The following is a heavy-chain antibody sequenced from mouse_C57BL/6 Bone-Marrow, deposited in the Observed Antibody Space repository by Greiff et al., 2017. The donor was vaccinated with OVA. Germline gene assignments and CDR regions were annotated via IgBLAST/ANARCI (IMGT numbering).Heavy chain of an antibody. CDR2: ISPRDGSN. Sequence: QVQLQQSGPELVKPGASVKLSCKASGYTFTSYDINWVKQRPGQGLEWIGWISPRDGSNKYNEKFKGKATLTVDTSSSTADMELHSLTSEDSAVYFCARERMVTTEFAYWGQGTLVTVSA. J-gene: IGHJ3*01. CDR1: GYTFTSYD. V-gene: IGHV1-85*01. CDR3: ARERMVTTEFAY. D-gene: IGHD2-3*01.